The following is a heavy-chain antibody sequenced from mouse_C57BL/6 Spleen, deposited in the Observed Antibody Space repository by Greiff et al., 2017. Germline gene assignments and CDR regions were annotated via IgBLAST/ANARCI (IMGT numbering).Heavy chain of an antibody. V-gene: IGHV1-69*01. Sequence: VQLQQPGAELVMPGASVKLSCKASGYTFTSYWMHWVKQRPGQGLEWIGEIDPSDSYTNYNQKFKGKSTLTVDKSSSTAYMQLSSLTSEDSAVYYCARGIYYDSFDYWGQGTTLTVSS. J-gene: IGHJ2*01. CDR3: ARGIYYDSFDY. CDR2: IDPSDSYT. D-gene: IGHD2-4*01. CDR1: GYTFTSYW.